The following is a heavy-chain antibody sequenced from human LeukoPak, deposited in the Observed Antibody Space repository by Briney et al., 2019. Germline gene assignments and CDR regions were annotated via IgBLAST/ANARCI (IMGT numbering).Heavy chain of an antibody. D-gene: IGHD6-13*01. V-gene: IGHV3-23*01. CDR2: VSRFGGTT. J-gene: IGHJ5*02. CDR1: GFTFDSYA. Sequence: GGSLRLSCAASGFTFDSYAMSWVGKAPGKGLKWFSAVSRFGGTTYYADSAKGRLTISRDNSNNTVYLQMNSLRVGDTALYYCVKHVGSRWSNNRFDPWGQGTLVTVS. CDR3: VKHVGSRWSNNRFDP.